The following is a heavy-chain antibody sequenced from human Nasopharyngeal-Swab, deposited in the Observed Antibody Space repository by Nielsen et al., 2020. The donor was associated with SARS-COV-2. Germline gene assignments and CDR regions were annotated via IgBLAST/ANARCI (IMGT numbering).Heavy chain of an antibody. D-gene: IGHD6-19*01. CDR1: GFTFSSYW. CDR2: INSDGSST. V-gene: IGHV3-74*01. CDR3: ARGGSSGWYEGLEYFQH. Sequence: GGSLRLSCAASGFTFSSYWMHWVRQAPGKGLVRVSRINSDGSSTSYADSVKGRFTISRDNAKNTLYLQMNSLRAEDTAVYYCARGGSSGWYEGLEYFQHWGQGTLVTVSS. J-gene: IGHJ1*01.